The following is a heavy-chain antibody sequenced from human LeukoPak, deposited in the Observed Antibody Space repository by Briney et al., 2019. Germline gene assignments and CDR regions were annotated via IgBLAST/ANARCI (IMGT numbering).Heavy chain of an antibody. J-gene: IGHJ4*02. V-gene: IGHV3-23*01. CDR3: AKSSSGWYREVDY. CDR2: ISGSGGST. Sequence: PGGSLRLSCAASGFTFSSYAMSWVRQAPGKGLEWVSAISGSGGSTYYADSVKGRFTISRDNAKNSLYLQMNSLRAEDTALYYCAKSSSGWYREVDYWGQGTLVTVSS. D-gene: IGHD6-19*01. CDR1: GFTFSSYA.